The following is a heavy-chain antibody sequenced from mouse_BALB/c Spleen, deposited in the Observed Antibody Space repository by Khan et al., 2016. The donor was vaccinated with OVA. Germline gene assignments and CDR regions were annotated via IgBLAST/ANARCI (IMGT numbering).Heavy chain of an antibody. Sequence: VHVKQSGPDLVKPGASVKISCKASGYSFTGYYIHWVKQSHGTSLEWIGRVNPNNGGTSYNQKFKGKAILTVDKSSNTAYMELRSLTSEDSAVYSCAIYHGYFDVWGAGTTVTVSS. CDR2: VNPNNGGT. V-gene: IGHV1-26*01. CDR1: GYSFTGYY. CDR3: AIYHGYFDV. J-gene: IGHJ1*01. D-gene: IGHD1-1*01.